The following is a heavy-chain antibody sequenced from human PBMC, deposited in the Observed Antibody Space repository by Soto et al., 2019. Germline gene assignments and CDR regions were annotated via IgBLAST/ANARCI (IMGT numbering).Heavy chain of an antibody. CDR1: GASVSSGDYF. D-gene: IGHD3-22*01. J-gene: IGHJ4*02. Sequence: QVQLHESGPRLVKPSQTLSLTCTVSGASVSSGDYFWSWIRQPPGKGLEWIGYIYYTGATHYNPSFESRLTMSLDASKNQFPLRLKSVTAADTAVYYCARPGGFQDSCGFAIDDWGQGTLVTVSS. CDR3: ARPGGFQDSCGFAIDD. CDR2: IYYTGAT. V-gene: IGHV4-30-4*01.